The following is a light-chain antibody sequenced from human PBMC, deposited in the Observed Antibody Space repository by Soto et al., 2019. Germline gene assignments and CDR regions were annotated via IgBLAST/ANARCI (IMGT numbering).Light chain of an antibody. J-gene: IGKJ4*01. CDR1: QGISDY. CDR3: QQFNDYPLT. Sequence: DIQLTQSPSFLSASVGDRVTISCRASQGISDYLAWYQQKPGKAPKLLIYGASTLQIGVPSRFSGRASGTEFTLAISSPQPEDVATYFCQQFNDYPLTFGGGTKLEIK. V-gene: IGKV1-9*01. CDR2: GAS.